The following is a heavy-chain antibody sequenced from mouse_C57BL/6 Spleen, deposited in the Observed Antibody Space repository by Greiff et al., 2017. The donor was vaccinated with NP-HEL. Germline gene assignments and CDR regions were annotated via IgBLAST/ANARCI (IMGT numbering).Heavy chain of an antibody. CDR1: GFNITDYY. CDR2: IDPADGET. J-gene: IGHJ2*01. CDR3: ARWSNDFDY. V-gene: IGHV14-2*01. Sequence: EVQLQQSGAELVKPGASVKLSYTASGFNITDYYMHWVKQRTEQGLAWIGRIDPADGETKYAPKFQGKATITADTSSNTAYLQLSSLTSEDTAVYYCARWSNDFDYWGQGTTLTVSS.